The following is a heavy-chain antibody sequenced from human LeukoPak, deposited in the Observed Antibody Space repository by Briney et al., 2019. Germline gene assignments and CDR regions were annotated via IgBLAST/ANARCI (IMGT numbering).Heavy chain of an antibody. CDR3: ARVEMATSETRFDY. D-gene: IGHD5-24*01. V-gene: IGHV1-69*01. CDR1: GGTFSSYA. J-gene: IGHJ4*02. Sequence: SVKVSCKASGGTFSSYAISWVRQARGQGLEWMGGIIPIFGTANYAQKFQGRVTITADESTSTAYMELSSLRSEDTAVYYCARVEMATSETRFDYWGQGTLVTVSS. CDR2: IIPIFGTA.